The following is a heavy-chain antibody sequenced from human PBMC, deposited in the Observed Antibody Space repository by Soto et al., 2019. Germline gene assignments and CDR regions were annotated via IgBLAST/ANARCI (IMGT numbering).Heavy chain of an antibody. J-gene: IGHJ6*02. Sequence: SLTCTVSGGSISSGGYYWAWIRQHPGKGLEWIGYIYYSGSTYYNPSLKSRLIISIDTSKNQFSLRLSSVTAADTAVYYCARERCSTSCPMDVWGQGARVTVSS. D-gene: IGHD2-2*01. CDR3: ARERCSTSCPMDV. V-gene: IGHV4-31*03. CDR1: GGSISSGGYY. CDR2: IYYSGST.